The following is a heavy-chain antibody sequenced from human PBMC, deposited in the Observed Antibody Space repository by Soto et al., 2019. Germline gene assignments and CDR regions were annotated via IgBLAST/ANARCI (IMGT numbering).Heavy chain of an antibody. Sequence: GVSLRLSCAASGFTFSSYAMSWVRQAPGKGLEWVSAISGSGGSTYYADSVKGRFTISRDNSKNTLYLQMNSLRAEDTAVYYCARKYYYDSSGYSWFDPWGQGTLVTVSS. V-gene: IGHV3-23*01. CDR2: ISGSGGST. CDR1: GFTFSSYA. J-gene: IGHJ5*02. CDR3: ARKYYYDSSGYSWFDP. D-gene: IGHD3-22*01.